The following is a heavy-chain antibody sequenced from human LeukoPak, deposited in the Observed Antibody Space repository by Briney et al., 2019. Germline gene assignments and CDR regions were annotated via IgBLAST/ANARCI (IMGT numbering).Heavy chain of an antibody. D-gene: IGHD2-8*01. CDR2: IIPIYGTA. Sequence: SVKVSCKGSGGTFSDYVFSWVRQAPGQGLEWMGYIIPIYGTAFYAQTFQGRVTITADDSTSTAYMKLNSLRSEDTAIYYCASGVVYGSFRFWGQGTLVTVSS. CDR3: ASGVVYGSFRF. CDR1: GGTFSDYV. J-gene: IGHJ4*02. V-gene: IGHV1-69*13.